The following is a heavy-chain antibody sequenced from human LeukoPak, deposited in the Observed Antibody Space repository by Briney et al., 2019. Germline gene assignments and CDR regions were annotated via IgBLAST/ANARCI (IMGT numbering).Heavy chain of an antibody. J-gene: IGHJ4*02. Sequence: PGGSLRLSCAASGFIFRTYAMSWVRQAPGKGLEWVSALSGSGDKTFYADSVKGRFTISRDNFKNTLYLQMNSLRAEDTAVYYCAKDLNYGFDYWGQGTLVTVSS. V-gene: IGHV3-23*01. CDR3: AKDLNYGFDY. CDR2: LSGSGDKT. D-gene: IGHD4-11*01. CDR1: GFIFRTYA.